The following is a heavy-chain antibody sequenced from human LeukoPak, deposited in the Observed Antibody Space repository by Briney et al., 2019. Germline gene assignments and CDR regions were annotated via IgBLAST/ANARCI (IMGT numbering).Heavy chain of an antibody. CDR1: GYTFTGYY. CDR3: ARDTPTYDSSGSTPIDY. V-gene: IGHV1-2*02. J-gene: IGHJ4*02. Sequence: ASVKVSCKASGYTFTGYYMHWVRQAPGQRLEWMGWINPNSGGTNYAQKLQGRVTMTRDTSISTAYMELSRLRSDDTAVYYCARDTPTYDSSGSTPIDYWGQGTLVTVSS. D-gene: IGHD3-22*01. CDR2: INPNSGGT.